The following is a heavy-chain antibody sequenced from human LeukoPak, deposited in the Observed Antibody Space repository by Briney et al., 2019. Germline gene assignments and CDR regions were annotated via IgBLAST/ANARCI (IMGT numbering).Heavy chain of an antibody. Sequence: ASVKVSCKASGYTFTSYDINWVRQATGQGLEWMGWMNPNSGNTGYAQKLQGRVTMTRNTSISTAYMELSSLRSEDTAVYYCARGSYYGSGSYYPSGFDPWGQGTLVTVSS. J-gene: IGHJ5*02. CDR2: MNPNSGNT. V-gene: IGHV1-8*01. D-gene: IGHD3-10*01. CDR1: GYTFTSYD. CDR3: ARGSYYGSGSYYPSGFDP.